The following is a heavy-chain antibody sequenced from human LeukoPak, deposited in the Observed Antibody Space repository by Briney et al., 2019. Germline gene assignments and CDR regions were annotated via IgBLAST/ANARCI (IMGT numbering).Heavy chain of an antibody. J-gene: IGHJ4*02. V-gene: IGHV3-23*01. CDR1: GFTFSSYG. CDR2: ITGSGGST. CDR3: ARDERLLSFLK. D-gene: IGHD3-3*01. Sequence: GGSLRLSCAASGFTFSSYGVSWVRQAPGKGLEWVSGITGSGGSTYYADSVKGRFTISRDNSKNTLYLQMNSLRAEDTAIYYCARDERLLSFLKWGQGTLVTVSS.